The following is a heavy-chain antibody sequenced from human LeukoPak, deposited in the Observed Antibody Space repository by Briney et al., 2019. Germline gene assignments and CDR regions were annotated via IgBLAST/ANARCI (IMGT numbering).Heavy chain of an antibody. D-gene: IGHD4-11*01. CDR2: IVVGSGNT. J-gene: IGHJ6*03. V-gene: IGHV1-58*01. CDR3: AAAGTFGVHSNYVWYYYYMDV. Sequence: SVKVSCKASGFTFTSSAVQWVRQARGQRLEWIGWIVVGSGNTNYAQKFQERVTITRDMSTSTAYMELSSLRSEDTAVYYCAAAGTFGVHSNYVWYYYYMDVWGKGTTVTVSS. CDR1: GFTFTSSA.